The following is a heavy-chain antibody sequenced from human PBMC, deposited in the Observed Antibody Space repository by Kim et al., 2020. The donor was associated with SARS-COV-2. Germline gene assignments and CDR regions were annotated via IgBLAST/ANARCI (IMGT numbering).Heavy chain of an antibody. CDR3: ARHFRGTSIRFLGLCQFDY. V-gene: IGHV4-39*01. CDR1: GGSISSSGYY. CDR2: VYYTGST. D-gene: IGHD2-2*01. Sequence: SETLSLTCTVSGGSISSSGYYWGWIRQPPGKGLEWIGSVYYTGSTYYNPSLKSRVTISVDTSKNQFSLKLSSVTAADTAMYYWARHFRGTSIRFLGLCQFDYWGQGTLVTVSS. J-gene: IGHJ4*02.